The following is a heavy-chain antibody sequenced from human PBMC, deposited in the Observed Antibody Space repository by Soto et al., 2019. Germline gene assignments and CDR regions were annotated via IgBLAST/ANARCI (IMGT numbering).Heavy chain of an antibody. J-gene: IGHJ6*02. D-gene: IGHD6-19*01. V-gene: IGHV3-30-3*01. CDR2: LXYDGNNK. CDR3: AREGRIAVAGSYFYGMDV. CDR1: GFIFSINA. Sequence: QVQLVESGGGVVQPGRSLRLSCAASGFIFSINAMHWVRQAPGKGLXWVAVLXYDGNNKYYADSVKGRFTISRDESKDTLYLQMDSLRPEDTAVYYCAREGRIAVAGSYFYGMDVWGQGTTVTVSS.